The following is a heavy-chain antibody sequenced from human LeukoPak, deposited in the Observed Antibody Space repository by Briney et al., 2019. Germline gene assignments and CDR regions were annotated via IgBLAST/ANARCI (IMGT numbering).Heavy chain of an antibody. J-gene: IGHJ6*03. CDR1: GYTFTGYY. D-gene: IGHD3-22*01. V-gene: IGHV1-2*02. Sequence: ASVKVSCKASGYTFTGYYMHWVRQAPGQGLEWMGWINPNSGGTNYAQKFQGRVTMTRDTSISTAYMELSRLRSDDTAVYYCARGGRSGYYDSRYYYMDVWGKGTTVTVSS. CDR3: ARGGRSGYYDSRYYYMDV. CDR2: INPNSGGT.